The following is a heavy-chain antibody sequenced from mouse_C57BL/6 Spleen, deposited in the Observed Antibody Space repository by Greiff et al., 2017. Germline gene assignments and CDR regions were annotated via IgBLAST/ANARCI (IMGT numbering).Heavy chain of an antibody. J-gene: IGHJ3*01. V-gene: IGHV1-59*01. D-gene: IGHD2-5*01. CDR2: IDPSDSYP. CDR3: ARVVQKSYSNCWCAY. Sequence: QVQLQQPGAELVRPGTSVKLSCKASGYTFTSYWMHWVKQRPGQGLEWIGVIDPSDSYPNYTQKFKGKATLTVDTSSSTAYMQLSSLTSEDAAFYYCARVVQKSYSNCWCAYWGQGTLVTVSA. CDR1: GYTFTSYW.